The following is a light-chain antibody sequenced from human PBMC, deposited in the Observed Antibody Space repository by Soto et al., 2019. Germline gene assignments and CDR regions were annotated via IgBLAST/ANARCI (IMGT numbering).Light chain of an antibody. CDR1: QSVDSSN. J-gene: IGKJ3*01. CDR3: QHYGSSSFT. V-gene: IGKV3-20*01. CDR2: AAS. Sequence: EIVLTQSPGTLSLSPGERATLSCRASQSVDSSNLAWYQQKPAQAPRLLIYAASSRATGIPARFTGSGSGTDFTLTISRLEPEDFAVYYCQHYGSSSFTFGPGTKVDIK.